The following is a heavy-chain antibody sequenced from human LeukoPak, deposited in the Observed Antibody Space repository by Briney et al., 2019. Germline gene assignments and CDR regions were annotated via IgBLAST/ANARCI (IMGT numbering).Heavy chain of an antibody. Sequence: GGSLRLSCAASGFTFGNGWLNWVRQAPGKGLEWVASIKQDGSLRDYGDSAKGRFTISRDNAKNSLYLQMDSLRVEDTAVYYCARDDGYSSFTYWGQGALVTVSS. CDR2: IKQDGSLR. V-gene: IGHV3-7*01. J-gene: IGHJ4*02. CDR1: GFTFGNGW. CDR3: ARDDGYSSFTY. D-gene: IGHD3-22*01.